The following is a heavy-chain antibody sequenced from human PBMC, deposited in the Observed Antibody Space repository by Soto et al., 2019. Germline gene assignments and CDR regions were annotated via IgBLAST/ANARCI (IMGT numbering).Heavy chain of an antibody. CDR3: ARGYSRYFDCLTPSGMDV. Sequence: SETLSLTCTVSGGSISSYYWSWIRQPPGKGLEWIGYIYYSGSTNYNPSLKSRVTISVDTSKNQFSLKLSSVTAADTAVYYCARGYSRYFDCLTPSGMDVWGQGTTVTVSS. D-gene: IGHD3-9*01. V-gene: IGHV4-59*01. CDR1: GGSISSYY. J-gene: IGHJ6*02. CDR2: IYYSGST.